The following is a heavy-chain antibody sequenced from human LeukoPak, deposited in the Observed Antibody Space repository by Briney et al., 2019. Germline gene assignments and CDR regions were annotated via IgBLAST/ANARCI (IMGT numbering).Heavy chain of an antibody. J-gene: IGHJ4*02. V-gene: IGHV3-21*01. CDR3: ARDISDDY. CDR1: GFTFSSYT. CDR2: ISSSSTYT. Sequence: GGSLRLSCAASGFTFSSYTMNWVRQAPGGGLEWVSCISSSSTYTLYADSAKGRFTISRDNAKNSLYLQMNSLRAEDTAVYYCARDISDDYWGQGTLVTVSS. D-gene: IGHD1-26*01.